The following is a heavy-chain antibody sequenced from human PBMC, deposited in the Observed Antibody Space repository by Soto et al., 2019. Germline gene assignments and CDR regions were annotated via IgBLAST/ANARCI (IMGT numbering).Heavy chain of an antibody. V-gene: IGHV4-34*01. CDR3: PRGRLRYFVERCDP. J-gene: IGHJ5*02. D-gene: IGHD3-9*01. CDR2: IDHRGTT. Sequence: PSKTLSLTSSVYVESFSGYYWSRIPQPPGQRLEWIGEIDHRGTTNYNPSLKSRVTISVDTSKNQFALKLSSVPAPDTALYLYPRGRLRYFVERCDPWGRGHMVAVSS. CDR1: VESFSGYY.